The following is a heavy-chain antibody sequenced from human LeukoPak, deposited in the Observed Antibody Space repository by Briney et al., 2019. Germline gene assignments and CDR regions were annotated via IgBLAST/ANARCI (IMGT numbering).Heavy chain of an antibody. Sequence: ASVKVSCKASGYTFTSYAISWVRQAPGQGLEWMAWISTYNGNTNYAQNLQGRVTMTTDSSTSTAYMELRSLRSDDTAVYYCARGSASSSGFDYWGQGTLVTVSS. J-gene: IGHJ4*02. CDR1: GYTFTSYA. CDR2: ISTYNGNT. CDR3: ARGSASSSGFDY. V-gene: IGHV1-18*01. D-gene: IGHD6-19*01.